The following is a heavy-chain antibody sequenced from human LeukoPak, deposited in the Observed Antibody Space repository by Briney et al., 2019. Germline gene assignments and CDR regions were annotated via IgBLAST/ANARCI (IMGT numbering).Heavy chain of an antibody. Sequence: PSETLSLTCTASGGSIVSHYWNWIRQPAGRGLEWIGRFYASGTTNTSPSLKSRVTMSVDTSKNQFSLKLSSVTAADTAVYYCAKDSSTWGNLAGHFDSWGQGTLVTVSS. CDR2: FYASGTT. CDR1: GGSIVSHY. CDR3: AKDSSTWGNLAGHFDS. J-gene: IGHJ4*02. V-gene: IGHV4-4*07. D-gene: IGHD6-13*01.